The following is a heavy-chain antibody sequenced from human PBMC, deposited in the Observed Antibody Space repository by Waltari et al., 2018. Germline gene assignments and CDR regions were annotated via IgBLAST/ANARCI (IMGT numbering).Heavy chain of an antibody. CDR1: GFTFSSYG. CDR2: IRYDGSNK. Sequence: QVQLVESGGGVVQPGGSLRLSCAASGFTFSSYGMHWVRQAPGKGLEWVAFIRYDGSNKYYADSVKGQFTISRDNSKNTLYLQMNSLRAEDTAVYYCAKRLKPENYFDYWGQGTLVTVSS. V-gene: IGHV3-30*02. D-gene: IGHD2-2*01. CDR3: AKRLKPENYFDY. J-gene: IGHJ4*02.